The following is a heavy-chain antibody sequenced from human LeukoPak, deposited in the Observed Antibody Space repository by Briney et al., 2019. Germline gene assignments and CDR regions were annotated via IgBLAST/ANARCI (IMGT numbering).Heavy chain of an antibody. CDR3: ARGRPTGTTFWFDP. V-gene: IGHV1-8*01. J-gene: IGHJ5*02. D-gene: IGHD1-1*01. CDR1: GYTFTSYD. Sequence: ASVKVSCKASGYTFTSYDINWVRQATGQGLGWMGWMNPNSGNTGYAQKFQGRVTMTRNTSISTAYMEPSSLRSEDTAVYYCARGRPTGTTFWFDPWGQGTLVTVSS. CDR2: MNPNSGNT.